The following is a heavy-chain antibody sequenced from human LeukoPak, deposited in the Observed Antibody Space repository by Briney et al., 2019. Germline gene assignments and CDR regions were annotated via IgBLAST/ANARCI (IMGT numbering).Heavy chain of an antibody. V-gene: IGHV4-30-2*01. J-gene: IGHJ6*02. CDR2: IYHSGST. D-gene: IGHD2-2*01. CDR3: ARDAGHQLSRRNYYAMDV. CDR1: GVSISSGGYY. Sequence: SQTLSLTCTVSGVSISSGGYYWSWIRQPPGKGLEWIGYIYHSGSTYYNASLKSRVTMSVDTSRNQFSLKVNSVTAADTAVYYCARDAGHQLSRRNYYAMDVWGQGTTVTVSS.